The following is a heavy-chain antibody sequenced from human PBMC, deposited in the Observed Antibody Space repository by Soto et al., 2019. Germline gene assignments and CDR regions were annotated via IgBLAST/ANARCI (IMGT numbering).Heavy chain of an antibody. CDR3: ARGPYYYDSSHAFDI. Sequence: ETLSLTCAVYGGSFSGYYWSWIRQPPGKGLEWIGEINHSGSTNYNPSLKSRVTISVDTSKNQFSLKLSSVTAADTAVYYCARGPYYYDSSHAFDIWGQGTMVTVSS. CDR2: INHSGST. CDR1: GGSFSGYY. J-gene: IGHJ3*02. D-gene: IGHD3-22*01. V-gene: IGHV4-34*01.